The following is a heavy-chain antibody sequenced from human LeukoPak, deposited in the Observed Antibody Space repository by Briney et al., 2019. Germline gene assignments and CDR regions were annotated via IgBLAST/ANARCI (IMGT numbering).Heavy chain of an antibody. V-gene: IGHV4-34*01. CDR1: GGSFSGYY. J-gene: IGHJ4*02. CDR2: INHSGST. CDR3: ARNRAKTPDY. Sequence: SETLSLTCAVYGGSFSGYYWSWIRQPPGKGLEWIGEINHSGSTNYNPSLKSRVTISVDTSKNQSSLKLSSVTAADTAVYYCARNRAKTPDYWGQGTLVTVSS.